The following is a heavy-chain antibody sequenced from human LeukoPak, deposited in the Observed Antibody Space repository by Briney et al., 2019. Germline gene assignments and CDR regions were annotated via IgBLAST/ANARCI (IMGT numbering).Heavy chain of an antibody. J-gene: IGHJ4*02. CDR2: INSDGSST. CDR1: GFTFSSYV. D-gene: IGHD3-16*02. CDR3: VRGYTIGPGGY. V-gene: IGHV3-74*03. Sequence: PGGSLRVSCAASGFTFSSYVMYWVRQAPGKGLVWVSRINSDGSSTTYADSVKGRFTISRDNAKNTLHLQMNSLRVEDTAVYYCVRGYTIGPGGYWGQGTLVTVSS.